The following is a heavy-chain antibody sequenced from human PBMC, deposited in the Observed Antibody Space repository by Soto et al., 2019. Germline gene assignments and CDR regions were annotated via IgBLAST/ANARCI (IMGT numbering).Heavy chain of an antibody. V-gene: IGHV1-69*13. J-gene: IGHJ3*01. D-gene: IGHD6-19*01. CDR1: GGTLSKHA. CDR2: IIPMFGIP. CDR3: ARGGTSGWLKGAYDV. Sequence: AASVKVSCKASGGTLSKHAITWVRRAPGQGLEWLGGIIPMFGIPNYPQKFQGRVTISADDSTNTSHMELNSLTSEDTAIYYCARGGTSGWLKGAYDVWGQGTMVTVSS.